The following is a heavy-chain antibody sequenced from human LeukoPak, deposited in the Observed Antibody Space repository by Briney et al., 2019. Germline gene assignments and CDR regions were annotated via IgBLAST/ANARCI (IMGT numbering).Heavy chain of an antibody. D-gene: IGHD3-22*01. Sequence: GGSLRFSCAASGCTFSSYGMSWVRQAPGKGLEWVSAISGSGGSTYYADSVKGRFTISRDNSKNTLYLQMNSLRAEDTAVYYCAKGHYYDSSGYIDYWGQGTLVTVSS. V-gene: IGHV3-23*01. CDR2: ISGSGGST. CDR1: GCTFSSYG. J-gene: IGHJ4*02. CDR3: AKGHYYDSSGYIDY.